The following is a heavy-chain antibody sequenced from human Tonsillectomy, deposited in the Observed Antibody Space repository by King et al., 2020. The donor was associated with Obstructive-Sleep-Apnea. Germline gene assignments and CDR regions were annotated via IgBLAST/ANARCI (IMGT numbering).Heavy chain of an antibody. J-gene: IGHJ6*02. CDR1: GGTFSNYA. V-gene: IGHV1-69*04. CDR3: ATWNGDYYYYGMDV. CDR2: IIPVLGIP. Sequence: VQLVQSGAAVKKPGSSVKVSCKASGGTFSNYAISWVRQAPGQGLEWMGRIIPVLGIPNYAQELQGRVTITADTSTSTAYMELSSLRSQDTAVYYCATWNGDYYYYGMDVWGQGTAVTVSS. D-gene: IGHD1-1*01.